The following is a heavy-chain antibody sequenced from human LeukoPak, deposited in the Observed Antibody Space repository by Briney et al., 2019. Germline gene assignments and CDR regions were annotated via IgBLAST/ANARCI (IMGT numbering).Heavy chain of an antibody. Sequence: GASVKVSCTASGYTFTGYYMHWVRQAPGQGLEWMGWINPNSGGTNYAQKFQGWVTMTRDTSISTAYMELSRLRSDDTAVYYCARDLAGREYSYVSLVYWGQGTLVTVSS. CDR1: GYTFTGYY. CDR3: ARDLAGREYSYVSLVY. CDR2: INPNSGGT. J-gene: IGHJ4*02. D-gene: IGHD5-18*01. V-gene: IGHV1-2*04.